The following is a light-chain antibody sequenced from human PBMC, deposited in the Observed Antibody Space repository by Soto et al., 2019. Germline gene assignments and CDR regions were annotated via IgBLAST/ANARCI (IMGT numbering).Light chain of an antibody. Sequence: EIVLTQSPATLSLSPGERATLSCRASQSVSSSLGWYQQKPGRAPRLLIYDASNRATGIPARFSGSGSGTDFTLTISNLEPEDFAVYYCLQRTGWPFTFGPGTKVDIK. V-gene: IGKV3-11*01. CDR3: LQRTGWPFT. CDR1: QSVSSS. CDR2: DAS. J-gene: IGKJ3*01.